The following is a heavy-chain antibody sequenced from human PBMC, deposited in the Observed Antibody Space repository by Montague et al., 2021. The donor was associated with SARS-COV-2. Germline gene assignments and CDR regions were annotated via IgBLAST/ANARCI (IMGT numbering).Heavy chain of an antibody. CDR3: RVGNYYDSISDY. CDR1: GFTFSSYA. V-gene: IGHV3-23*01. Sequence: SLRLSCAASGFTFSSYAMSWVRQAPGKGLEWVSAISGSGGSTYYADSVKGRFTISRDNSKNTLYLQMNSLRAEDMALYYCRVGNYYDSISDYWGQGTLVTVSS. CDR2: ISGSGGST. J-gene: IGHJ4*02. D-gene: IGHD3-22*01.